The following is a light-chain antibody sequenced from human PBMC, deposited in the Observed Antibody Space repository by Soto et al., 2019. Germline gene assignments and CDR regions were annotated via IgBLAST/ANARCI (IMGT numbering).Light chain of an antibody. J-gene: IGKJ2*01. Sequence: EIVLTQSPGTLSLSPGERATLSCRASQSVNGNYLTWYQQTPGQAPRLLIYGASSRATGIPDRFSGSGSGTDFTLTIIRLEPEDFAVYYCQQYGSSFRYSFGQGTKLEIK. CDR1: QSVNGNY. CDR3: QQYGSSFRYS. V-gene: IGKV3-20*01. CDR2: GAS.